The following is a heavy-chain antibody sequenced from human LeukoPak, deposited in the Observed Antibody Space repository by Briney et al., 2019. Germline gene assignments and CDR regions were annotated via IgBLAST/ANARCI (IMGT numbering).Heavy chain of an antibody. CDR1: TSR. D-gene: IGHD3-22*01. CDR3: ARDLWNFYDDSGYNRDFDS. V-gene: IGHV1-18*01. CDR2: IGTYGGDT. Sequence: ASVKVSCKATSRISWVRQAPGQGLEWMGWIGTYGGDTYYAQKFQGRITVTTDTSTSTVYMELRNLRSDDTAVYYCARDLWNFYDDSGYNRDFDSWGQGTLATVSS. J-gene: IGHJ5*01.